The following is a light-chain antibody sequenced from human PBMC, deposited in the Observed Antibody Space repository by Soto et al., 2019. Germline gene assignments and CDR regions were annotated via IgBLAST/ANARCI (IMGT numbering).Light chain of an antibody. CDR3: LQYNSYTRT. CDR1: QGISSA. V-gene: IGKV1-13*02. CDR2: AAS. J-gene: IGKJ1*01. Sequence: AIQFTQSPSSLSASVGDRVTITCRASQGISSALAWYQQKPGRAPKLLIYAASSLQSGVPSMFSGSGSGTDFTLTISSLQPEDFETYYCLQYNSYTRTFGQGTKVDIK.